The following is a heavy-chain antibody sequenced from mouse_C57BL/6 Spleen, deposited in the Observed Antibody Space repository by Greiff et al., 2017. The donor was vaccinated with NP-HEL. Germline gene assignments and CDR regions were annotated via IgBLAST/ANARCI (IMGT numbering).Heavy chain of an antibody. D-gene: IGHD1-1*01. CDR1: GYTFTSYW. Sequence: VKLQQPGAELVKPGASVKLSCKASGYTFTSYWMQWVKQRPGQGLEWIGEIDPSDSYTNYNQKFKGKATLTVDTSSSTAYMQLSSLTSEDSAVYYCARGDYYGSSLAWFAYWGQGTLVTVSA. J-gene: IGHJ3*01. V-gene: IGHV1-50*01. CDR3: ARGDYYGSSLAWFAY. CDR2: IDPSDSYT.